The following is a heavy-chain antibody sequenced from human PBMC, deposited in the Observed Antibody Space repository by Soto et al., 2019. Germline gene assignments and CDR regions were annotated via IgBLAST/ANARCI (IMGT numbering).Heavy chain of an antibody. Sequence: QVQLVQSGAGVQKPGASVKVSCEASGYRFTAYYCHWVRQAPGQGLKWMAIINPSSGVANYAQRFQGRFTMTRDTSTSTVYMELSRLRSEDTAVYYCARSPPLRECPGGDCSHFDYWGQGTLVTVS. J-gene: IGHJ4*02. CDR3: ARSPPLRECPGGDCSHFDY. V-gene: IGHV1-46*01. D-gene: IGHD2-21*02. CDR2: INPSSGVA. CDR1: GYRFTAYY.